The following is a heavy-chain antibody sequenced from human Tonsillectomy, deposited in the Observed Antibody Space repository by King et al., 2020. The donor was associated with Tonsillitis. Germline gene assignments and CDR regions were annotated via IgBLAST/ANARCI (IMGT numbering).Heavy chain of an antibody. Sequence: VQLQESGPGLVKPSETLSLTCTVSGGSISSYYWSWIRQPAGKGLEWIGRMHTSGITNYNPSLKSRVTMSLDTSQNQFSLKVSSVTAADTALYYCARDGSASYWYFDYWGQGTLVTVSS. CDR3: ARDGSASYWYFDY. V-gene: IGHV4-4*07. CDR1: GGSISSYY. D-gene: IGHD3-10*01. CDR2: MHTSGIT. J-gene: IGHJ4*02.